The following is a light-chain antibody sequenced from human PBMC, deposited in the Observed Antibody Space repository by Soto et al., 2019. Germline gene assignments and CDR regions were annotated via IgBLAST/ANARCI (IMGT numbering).Light chain of an antibody. J-gene: IGLJ2*01. V-gene: IGLV2-8*01. CDR2: AVS. CDR3: SSFTVSPVV. CDR1: EIDFYDFNY. Sequence: QSALTQPPSASGSPGQSVTIPCTGTEIDFYDFNYVSWYQHHPGKVPKLILYAVSKRPSGVPDRFSGSKSGNTASLTVSGLQAEYEADYYCSSFTVSPVVFGGGTKLTVL.